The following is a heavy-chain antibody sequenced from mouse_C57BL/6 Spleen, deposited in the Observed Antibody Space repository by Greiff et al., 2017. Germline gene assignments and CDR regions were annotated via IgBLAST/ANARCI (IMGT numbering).Heavy chain of an antibody. J-gene: IGHJ4*01. CDR1: GFSLTSYG. Sequence: QVQLKESGPGLVQPSQSLSITCTVSGFSLTSYGVHWVRQSPGKGLEWLGVIWRGGSTDYNAAFMSRLSITKDNSKSQVFCKMNSLQADDTAIYXCAKYYGSSYGAMDYWGQGTSVTVSS. D-gene: IGHD1-1*01. CDR3: AKYYGSSYGAMDY. V-gene: IGHV2-5*01. CDR2: IWRGGST.